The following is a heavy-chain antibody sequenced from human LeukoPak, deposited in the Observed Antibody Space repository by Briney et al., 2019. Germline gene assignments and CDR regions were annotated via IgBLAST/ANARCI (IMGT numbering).Heavy chain of an antibody. J-gene: IGHJ3*02. Sequence: GGSLRLSCAASGFTFSQYCMSWVRQAPGKGLEWVAEIIQDGSGKYYGDSVRGRFTISRDNAKNSVYLQMNTLRVEDTAVYFCARDPDGDYMGTFDMWGRGTMVSVSS. D-gene: IGHD4-17*01. CDR3: ARDPDGDYMGTFDM. V-gene: IGHV3-7*03. CDR2: IIQDGSGK. CDR1: GFTFSQYC.